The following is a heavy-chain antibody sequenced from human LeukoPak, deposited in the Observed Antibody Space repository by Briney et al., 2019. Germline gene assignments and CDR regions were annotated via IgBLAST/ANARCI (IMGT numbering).Heavy chain of an antibody. CDR1: GFTISSYY. Sequence: GGSLRLSCAASGFTISSYYMAWVRQAPGKGLEWVSAISGSGGSAYYADSVKGRFTISRDNSKNTLYLQMNSLRAEDTAVYYCAKNPPAVTMVDFDYWGQGTLVTVSS. CDR3: AKNPPAVTMVDFDY. J-gene: IGHJ4*02. V-gene: IGHV3-23*01. D-gene: IGHD4/OR15-4a*01. CDR2: ISGSGGSA.